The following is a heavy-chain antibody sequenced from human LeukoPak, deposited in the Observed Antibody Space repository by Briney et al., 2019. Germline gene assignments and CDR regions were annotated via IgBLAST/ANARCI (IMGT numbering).Heavy chain of an antibody. V-gene: IGHV3-53*01. CDR2: IYSGGST. CDR1: GFTVSSNY. J-gene: IGHJ4*02. Sequence: PGGSLRLSCAASGFTVSSNYMNWVRPAPGKGLEWVSVIYSGGSTYYADSVKGRFTISRDNSKNTLYLQMNSLRAEDTAVYYCARDPIHDYWGQGTLVTVSS. D-gene: IGHD5-18*01. CDR3: ARDPIHDY.